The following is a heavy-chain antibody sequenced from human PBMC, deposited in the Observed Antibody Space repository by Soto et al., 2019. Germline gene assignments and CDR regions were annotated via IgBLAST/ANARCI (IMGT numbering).Heavy chain of an antibody. CDR2: TYFRSKWYN. CDR3: AKGDNLGPKTGYAFDP. J-gene: IGHJ5*02. Sequence: SQTLSLTCAISGDSVSSNTASWNWIRQSPSRGLEWLGRTYFRSKWYNDYAVSVKSRIIINPDTSNNQFSLQLNSVTPEDTAVYFCAKGDNLGPKTGYAFDPWGQGVMVTVSS. CDR1: GDSVSSNTAS. D-gene: IGHD5-12*01. V-gene: IGHV6-1*01.